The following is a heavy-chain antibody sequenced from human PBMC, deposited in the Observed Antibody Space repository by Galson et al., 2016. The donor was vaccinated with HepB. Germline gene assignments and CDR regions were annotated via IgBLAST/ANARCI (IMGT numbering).Heavy chain of an antibody. CDR3: ARDFRAVNRLKMDV. CDR2: ISSNGYTT. V-gene: IGHV3-48*03. J-gene: IGHJ6*02. D-gene: IGHD3-10*01. Sequence: SLRLSCAASDFTFSSFEMNWVRQAPGKGLEWVSYISSNGYTTYYADSVKGRFTISRDNAKNSLYLQMNSLRAEDTAVYHCARDFRAVNRLKMDVWGQGTTVTVSS. CDR1: DFTFSSFE.